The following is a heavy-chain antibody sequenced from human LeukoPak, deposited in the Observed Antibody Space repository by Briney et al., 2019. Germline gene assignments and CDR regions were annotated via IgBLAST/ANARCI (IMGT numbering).Heavy chain of an antibody. J-gene: IGHJ4*02. CDR3: ARDCIGCLGFDY. CDR2: VSAYADDT. Sequence: ASVKVSCKASGYTFTNYGISWVRQAPGQGLEWMGWVSAYADDTNYVQKFRGRITMTTDTSTSTAYVELRSLRSDDTAVYYCARDCIGCLGFDYWGQGTLVTVPS. D-gene: IGHD5/OR15-5a*01. CDR1: GYTFTNYG. V-gene: IGHV1-18*01.